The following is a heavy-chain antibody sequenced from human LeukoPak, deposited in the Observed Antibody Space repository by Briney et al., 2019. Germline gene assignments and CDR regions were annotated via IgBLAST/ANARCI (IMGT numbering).Heavy chain of an antibody. CDR2: IKSKTDGGTT. V-gene: IGHV3-15*01. CDR3: TTLYYDFWSGYSYYFDY. CDR1: GFTFSNAW. J-gene: IGHJ4*02. D-gene: IGHD3-3*01. Sequence: GGSLRLSCAASGFTFSNAWMSWVRQAPGKGLEWVGRIKSKTDGGTTDYAAPVKGRFTISRDGSKNTLYLRMNSLKTEDTAVYYCTTLYYDFWSGYSYYFDYWGQGTLVTVSS.